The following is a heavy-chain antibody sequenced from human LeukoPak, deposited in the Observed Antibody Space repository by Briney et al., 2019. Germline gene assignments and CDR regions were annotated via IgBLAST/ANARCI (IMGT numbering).Heavy chain of an antibody. CDR2: IYYSGST. Sequence: TTSETLSLTCAVSGGSFISGGYSWSWIRQPPGKGLEWIGYIYYSGSTNYNPSLKSRVTISVDTSKNQFSLKLSSVTAADTAVYYCARFYGSGSYYFAYWGQGTLVTVSS. V-gene: IGHV4-61*08. CDR1: GGSFISGGYS. D-gene: IGHD3-10*01. CDR3: ARFYGSGSYYFAY. J-gene: IGHJ4*02.